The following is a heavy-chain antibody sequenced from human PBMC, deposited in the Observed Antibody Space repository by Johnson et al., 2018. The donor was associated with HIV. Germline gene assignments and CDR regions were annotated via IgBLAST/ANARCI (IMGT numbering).Heavy chain of an antibody. CDR2: ISYDGSNK. CDR3: ARDKRYCSGGSCHLGAFDI. D-gene: IGHD2-15*01. J-gene: IGHJ3*02. Sequence: VQLLESGGGVVQPGRSLRLSCAASGFTFSSYAMHWVRQAPGKGLEWVAVISYDGSNKYYADSVKGRFTISRDNSKNTLYLQMNSLRAEDTAVYYCARDKRYCSGGSCHLGAFDIWGQGTMVTVSS. CDR1: GFTFSSYA. V-gene: IGHV3-30-3*01.